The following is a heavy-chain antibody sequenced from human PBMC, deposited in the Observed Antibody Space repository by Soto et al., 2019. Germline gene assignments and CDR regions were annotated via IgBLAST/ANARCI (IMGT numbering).Heavy chain of an antibody. J-gene: IGHJ6*02. CDR1: GGTFSSYA. CDR3: ARGVRRWNHDPNYYYYYGMDV. Sequence: QVQLVQSGAEVKKPGSSVKVSCKASGGTFSSYAISWVRQAPGQGLEWMGGIIPIFGTANYAQKFQGRVTITADESTSTAYMELSSLRSEDTAVYYCARGVRRWNHDPNYYYYYGMDVWGQGTTVTVSS. V-gene: IGHV1-69*01. D-gene: IGHD1-1*01. CDR2: IIPIFGTA.